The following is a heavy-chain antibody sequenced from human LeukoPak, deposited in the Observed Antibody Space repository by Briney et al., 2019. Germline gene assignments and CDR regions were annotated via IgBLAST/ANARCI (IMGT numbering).Heavy chain of an antibody. CDR1: GLTFHNTW. Sequence: HPGGSLRLSCAASGLTFHNTWMHWIRQAPGKGLEWVSVIYSGGSTYYADSAKGRFTISRDNSKNTLYLQMNSLRAEDTAVYYCARASGYCSGGSCYSGYYYYGMDVWGQGTTVTVSS. J-gene: IGHJ6*02. CDR3: ARASGYCSGGSCYSGYYYYGMDV. CDR2: IYSGGST. V-gene: IGHV3-53*05. D-gene: IGHD2-15*01.